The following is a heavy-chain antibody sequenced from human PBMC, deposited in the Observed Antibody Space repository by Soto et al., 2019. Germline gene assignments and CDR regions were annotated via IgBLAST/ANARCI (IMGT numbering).Heavy chain of an antibody. J-gene: IGHJ5*02. D-gene: IGHD6-13*01. V-gene: IGHV1-3*01. Sequence: QVQLVQSGAEVKKPGASVKVSCTASGYTFTHYAIHWVRHAPGQRLEWMGFINAGSGNTKYSQTFQGILTFTKDTSASTAYMYLSSLRSEVTAIYYCARGLAADGAWGQGTLVNVSS. CDR1: GYTFTHYA. CDR3: ARGLAADGA. CDR2: INAGSGNT.